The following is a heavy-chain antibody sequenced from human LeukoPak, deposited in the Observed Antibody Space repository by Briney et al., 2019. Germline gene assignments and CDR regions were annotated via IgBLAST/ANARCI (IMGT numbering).Heavy chain of an antibody. CDR2: ISGTSRYI. Sequence: GGSLRLSCAGSGFTFSSYSLNWVRQAPGKGLEWVSSISGTSRYISYADSVKGRFTISRDNAKNSLYLQMNSLRAEDTAVYYCATAKPLAVAIFAYWGQGTLVTVSS. CDR1: GFTFSSYS. J-gene: IGHJ4*02. V-gene: IGHV3-21*01. CDR3: ATAKPLAVAIFAY. D-gene: IGHD5-12*01.